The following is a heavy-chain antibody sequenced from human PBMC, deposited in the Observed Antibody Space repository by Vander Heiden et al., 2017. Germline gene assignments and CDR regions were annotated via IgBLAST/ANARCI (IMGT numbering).Heavy chain of an antibody. CDR2: ISYDGSNK. CDR1: GIPFGTYA. J-gene: IGHJ4*02. V-gene: IGHV3-30-3*01. Sequence: VVQPGRSLRLSCAASGIPFGTYAMHWVRQAPGKGLEWVAVISYDGSNKYYADSVKGRFTISRDNSKNTLYLQMNSLRAEDTAVYYCARDLALSWNSYGYLGYWGQGTLVTVSS. D-gene: IGHD5-18*01. CDR3: ARDLALSWNSYGYLGY.